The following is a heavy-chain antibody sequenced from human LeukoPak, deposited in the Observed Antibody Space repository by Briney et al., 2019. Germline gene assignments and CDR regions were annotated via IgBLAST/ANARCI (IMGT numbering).Heavy chain of an antibody. Sequence: GASVKVSCKASGGTFSSYAISWVRQAPGQGLEWMGGIIPIFGTANYAQKFQGRVTITADESTSTAYMELSSLRSEDTAVYYCARDFCSTSCNLGDWGQGTLVTVSS. CDR2: IIPIFGTA. CDR3: ARDFCSTSCNLGD. V-gene: IGHV1-69*13. CDR1: GGTFSSYA. J-gene: IGHJ4*02. D-gene: IGHD2-2*01.